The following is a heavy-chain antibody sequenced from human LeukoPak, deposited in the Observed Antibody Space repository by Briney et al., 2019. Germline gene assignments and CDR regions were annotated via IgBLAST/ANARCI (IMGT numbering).Heavy chain of an antibody. CDR1: GGSFSGYY. CDR2: INHSGST. J-gene: IGHJ4*02. Sequence: SETLSLTCAVYGGSFSGYYWSWIRQPPGKGLEWIGEINHSGSTNYNPSLKSRVTISVATSKNQFSLKLSSVTGADTAVYYCARGRYYGSGSYVTFDSWGEGNLVTVSP. V-gene: IGHV4-34*01. CDR3: ARGRYYGSGSYVTFDS. D-gene: IGHD3-10*01.